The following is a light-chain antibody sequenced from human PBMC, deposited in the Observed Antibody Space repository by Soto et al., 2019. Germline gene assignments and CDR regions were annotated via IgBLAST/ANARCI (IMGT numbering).Light chain of an antibody. CDR1: QSIINY. CDR2: AAS. Sequence: DIQMTQSPSSLSASVGDRVTITCRASQSIINYLNWYQQKPGKAPKLLIYAASSLQSGVPSTFSGSGSGTDFTLTISSLQPEDFAIYYCQQTYNAPITFGQGTRLEIK. V-gene: IGKV1-39*01. J-gene: IGKJ5*01. CDR3: QQTYNAPIT.